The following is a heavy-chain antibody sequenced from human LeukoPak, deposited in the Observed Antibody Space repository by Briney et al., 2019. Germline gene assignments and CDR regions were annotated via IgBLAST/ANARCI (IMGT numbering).Heavy chain of an antibody. CDR1: GFTFSSYA. D-gene: IGHD5-24*01. Sequence: GGSLRLSCAASGFTFSSYAMHWVRQAPGKGLEWVAFISYDGSNKYYADSVKGRFTISRDNSKNTLYLQMNSLRAEDTAVYYCAREMRRDGYNEAFDYWGQGTLVTVSS. CDR2: ISYDGSNK. CDR3: AREMRRDGYNEAFDY. J-gene: IGHJ4*02. V-gene: IGHV3-30*01.